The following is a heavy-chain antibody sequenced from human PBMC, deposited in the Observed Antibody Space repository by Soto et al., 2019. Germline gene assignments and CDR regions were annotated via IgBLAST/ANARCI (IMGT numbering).Heavy chain of an antibody. V-gene: IGHV4-34*01. Sequence: QVQLQQWGAGLLKPSETLSLTCAVYGGSFSGYYWSWIRQPPGKGLEWIGEINHSGSTNYNPFLKSRVTISVDTSKNQFSLKLSSVTAADTAVYYCARGKQWLEGWFDPWGQGTLVTVSS. CDR1: GGSFSGYY. J-gene: IGHJ5*02. CDR3: ARGKQWLEGWFDP. D-gene: IGHD6-19*01. CDR2: INHSGST.